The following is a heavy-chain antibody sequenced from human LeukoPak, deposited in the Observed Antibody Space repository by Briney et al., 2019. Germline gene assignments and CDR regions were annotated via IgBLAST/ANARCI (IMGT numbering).Heavy chain of an antibody. D-gene: IGHD3-10*01. CDR2: ISDYKGFT. J-gene: IGHJ5*02. CDR1: GYTFTSFG. CDR3: ARVVTMVRGVSGNWFDP. Sequence: ASVKVSCKTSGYTFTSFGIAWVRRAPGQGPEWMGWISDYKGFTTYAQKFQDRVIMTTDTSTTTAYLELSSLRSDDTAVYYCARVVTMVRGVSGNWFDPWGQGTLVSV. V-gene: IGHV1-18*01.